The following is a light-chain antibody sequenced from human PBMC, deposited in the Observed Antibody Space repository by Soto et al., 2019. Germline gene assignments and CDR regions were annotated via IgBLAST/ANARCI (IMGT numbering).Light chain of an antibody. Sequence: EIVLTQSPGTLSLSPGERATLPCRASQSVSSSYLDWYQQKPGQAPRLLIFGGSSRATGIPESFSGSGSGTDFILTISRLEPEDFAVYYWQQYGSSPPYTFGQGTKLEIK. V-gene: IGKV3-20*01. CDR1: QSVSSSY. CDR2: GGS. CDR3: QQYGSSPPYT. J-gene: IGKJ2*01.